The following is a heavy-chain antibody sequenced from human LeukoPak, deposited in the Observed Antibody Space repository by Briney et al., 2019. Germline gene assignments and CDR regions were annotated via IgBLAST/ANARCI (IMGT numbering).Heavy chain of an antibody. Sequence: SETLSLTCAVYGGSFSGYYWSWIRQPPGKGLEWIGEINHSGSTNYNPSLKSRVTISVDTSKNQFSLKLSPVTTADTAVYYCARHKIVITMLGVHRWFDPWGQGTLVAVSS. J-gene: IGHJ5*02. D-gene: IGHD3-3*01. V-gene: IGHV4-34*01. CDR3: ARHKIVITMLGVHRWFDP. CDR1: GGSFSGYY. CDR2: INHSGST.